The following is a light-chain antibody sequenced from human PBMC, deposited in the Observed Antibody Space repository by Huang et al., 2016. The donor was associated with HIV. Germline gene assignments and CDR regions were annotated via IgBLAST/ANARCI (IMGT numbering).Light chain of an antibody. V-gene: IGKV3-11*01. CDR3: QQRNNWPPWT. J-gene: IGKJ1*01. CDR1: QSIGSY. Sequence: EIVLTQSPATLSLSPGEGATLSCRASQSIGSYLAWYQQRPGQAPRLLIYDASIRATVIPARFSGRGSWTDFTLTIISLEPEDFAVYYCQQRNNWPPWTFGQGTKVELK. CDR2: DAS.